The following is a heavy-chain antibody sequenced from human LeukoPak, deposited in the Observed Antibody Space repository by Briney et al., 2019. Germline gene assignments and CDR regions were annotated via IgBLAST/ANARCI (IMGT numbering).Heavy chain of an antibody. CDR3: ARDLGV. D-gene: IGHD2-21*01. Sequence: GGSLRLSCAASVLPLIPYATNWVRPAPGKDLAWVSVMAGSDGFTQYAEPGKGRFTISRNNSRRLLNLQMTTMKSEDKAVYYCARDLGVGGQGTLVTVSS. CDR1: VLPLIPYA. J-gene: IGHJ4*02. V-gene: IGHV3-23*01. CDR2: MAGSDGFT.